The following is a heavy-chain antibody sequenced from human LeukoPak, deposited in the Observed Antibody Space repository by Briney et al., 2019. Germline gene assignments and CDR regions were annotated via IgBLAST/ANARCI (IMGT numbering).Heavy chain of an antibody. CDR2: IWYDGSNK. CDR1: GFTVSSNY. J-gene: IGHJ4*02. CDR3: AKALLGSGSYFDY. Sequence: PGGSLRLSCAASGFTVSSNYMSWVRQAPGKGLEWVAVIWYDGSNKYYADSVKGRFTISRDNSKNTLYLQMNSLRAEDTAVYYCAKALLGSGSYFDYWGQGTLVTVSS. V-gene: IGHV3-33*06. D-gene: IGHD5-12*01.